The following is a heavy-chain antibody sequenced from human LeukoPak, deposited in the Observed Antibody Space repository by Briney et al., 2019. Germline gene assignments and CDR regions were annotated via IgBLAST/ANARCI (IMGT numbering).Heavy chain of an antibody. CDR3: AREDRFGTARTY. J-gene: IGHJ4*02. CDR2: IIPIFGTA. Sequence: ASVKVSCKASGGTFSSYAISWVRQAPGQGLEWMGGIIPIFGTANYAQKFQGRVTITADESTSTAYMELSSVTAADTAVYYCAREDRFGTARTYWGQGTLVTVSS. D-gene: IGHD1-1*01. V-gene: IGHV1-69*13. CDR1: GGTFSSYA.